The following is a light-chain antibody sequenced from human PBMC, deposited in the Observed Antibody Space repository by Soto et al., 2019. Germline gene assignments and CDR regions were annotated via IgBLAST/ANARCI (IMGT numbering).Light chain of an antibody. V-gene: IGLV4-69*01. Sequence: QPVLTQSPSASASLGASVKLTCTLSSGHSSYAIAWHQQQPEKGPRYLLNLNIDVSHIKGDGIPDRFSGSSSGAERYLTISSLQSEDEADYYCQTWVTGIVVFGGGTKLTVL. J-gene: IGLJ2*01. CDR2: LNIDVSH. CDR1: SGHSSYA. CDR3: QTWVTGIVV.